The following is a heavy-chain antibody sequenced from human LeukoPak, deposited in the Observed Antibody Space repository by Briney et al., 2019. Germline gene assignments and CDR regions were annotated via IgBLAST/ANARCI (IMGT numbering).Heavy chain of an antibody. CDR3: ARDVWRGVAPQYGMDV. Sequence: GGSLRLSCAASGFTFSSYAMHWVRQAPGKGLEWVAVISYDGSNKYYADSVKGRFTISRDNSKNTLYLQMNSLRAEDTAVYYCARDVWRGVAPQYGMDVWGQGTTVTVSS. CDR2: ISYDGSNK. CDR1: GFTFSSYA. D-gene: IGHD2-21*01. J-gene: IGHJ6*02. V-gene: IGHV3-30-3*01.